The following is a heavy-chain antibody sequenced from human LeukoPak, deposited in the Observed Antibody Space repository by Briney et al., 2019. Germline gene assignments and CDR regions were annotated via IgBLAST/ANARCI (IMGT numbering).Heavy chain of an antibody. Sequence: PSETLSLTCTVSGGSVSSYYWSWIRQPPGKGLEWIGYIYYSGSTDSNPSLKSRVTISVDTSKNQFSLKLSSVTAADTAVYYCARTYCSGGSCPFDYWGQGTLVTVSS. CDR2: IYYSGST. D-gene: IGHD2-15*01. CDR1: GGSVSSYY. V-gene: IGHV4-59*08. J-gene: IGHJ4*02. CDR3: ARTYCSGGSCPFDY.